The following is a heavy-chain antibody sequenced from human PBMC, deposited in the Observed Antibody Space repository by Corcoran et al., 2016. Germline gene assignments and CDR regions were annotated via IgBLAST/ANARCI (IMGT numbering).Heavy chain of an antibody. CDR3: ARDSGTDGSRYGMDV. Sequence: QVQLQESGPGLVKPSGTLSLTCAVSGGSISSSNWWSWVRQPPGKGLEWIGEIYHSGSTNYNPSLKSRVTITVDKSTNQFSLKLSSVTAAETAVYYCARDSGTDGSRYGMDVWGQGTTVTVSS. J-gene: IGHJ6*02. V-gene: IGHV4-4*02. CDR1: GGSISSSNW. D-gene: IGHD2-8*01. CDR2: IYHSGST.